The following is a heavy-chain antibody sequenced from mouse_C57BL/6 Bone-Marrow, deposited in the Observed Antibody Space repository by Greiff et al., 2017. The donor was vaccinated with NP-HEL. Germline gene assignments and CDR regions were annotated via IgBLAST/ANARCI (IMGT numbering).Heavy chain of an antibody. J-gene: IGHJ4*01. CDR3: ARHYYGSSYGSYAMDY. CDR2: LSSGGSYT. D-gene: IGHD1-1*01. Sequence: EVKLVESGGDLVKPGGSLKLSCAASGFTFSSYGMSWVRQTPDKRLEWVATLSSGGSYTYYPDSVKGRFTISRDNAKNTLYLQMSSLKSEDTAMYYCARHYYGSSYGSYAMDYWGQGTSVTVSS. CDR1: GFTFSSYG. V-gene: IGHV5-6*01.